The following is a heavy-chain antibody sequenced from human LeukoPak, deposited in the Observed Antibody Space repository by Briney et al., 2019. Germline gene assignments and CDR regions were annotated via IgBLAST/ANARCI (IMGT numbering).Heavy chain of an antibody. V-gene: IGHV1-2*02. J-gene: IGHJ3*02. CDR1: GYTFTGYY. CDR3: ARDSPALRNAFDI. D-gene: IGHD3-10*01. CDR2: INPNSGGT. Sequence: GASVKVSCKASGYTFTGYYMHWVRQAPGQGLEWMGWINPNSGGTNYAQKFQGRVTMTRDTSISTAYMELSRLRSDDTAVYYCARDSPALRNAFDIWGQGTMVTVSS.